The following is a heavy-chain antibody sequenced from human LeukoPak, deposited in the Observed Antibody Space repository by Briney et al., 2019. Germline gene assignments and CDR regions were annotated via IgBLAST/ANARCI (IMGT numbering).Heavy chain of an antibody. D-gene: IGHD3-22*01. V-gene: IGHV1-69*13. CDR1: GGTFSRFT. CDR2: ITPIFGTA. Sequence: SVKVSCKASGGTFSRFTISWVRQAPGQGFEWLGGITPIFGTANFAQKFQGRVSITADESTSTAFMELSSLRSEDTAVYYCAREWGLESSGYYYAYWGQGTLVTVSS. CDR3: AREWGLESSGYYYAY. J-gene: IGHJ4*02.